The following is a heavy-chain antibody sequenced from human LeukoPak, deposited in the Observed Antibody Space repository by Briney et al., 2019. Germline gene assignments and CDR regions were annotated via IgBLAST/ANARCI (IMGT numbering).Heavy chain of an antibody. D-gene: IGHD2-2*01. CDR2: INHSGST. CDR1: GGSFSGYY. J-gene: IGHJ4*02. Sequence: SETLSLTCAVYGGSFSGYYWSWIRQPPGKGLEWIGEINHSGSTNYNPSLKSRVTISVDTSKNQFSLKLSSVTAADTAVYYCARGRDIVVVPAAIEYFDYWGQGILVTVSS. CDR3: ARGRDIVVVPAAIEYFDY. V-gene: IGHV4-34*01.